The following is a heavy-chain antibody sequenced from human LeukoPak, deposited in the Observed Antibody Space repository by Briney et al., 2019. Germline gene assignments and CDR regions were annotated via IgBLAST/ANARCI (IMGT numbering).Heavy chain of an antibody. D-gene: IGHD3-22*01. CDR2: ISSSSSTI. CDR1: GFTFSSYS. V-gene: IGHV3-48*01. Sequence: GGSLRLSCAASGFTFSSYSMNWVRQAPGKGLERVSYISSSSSTIYYADSVKGRFTISRDNAKNSLYLHMNSLRAEDTAVYYCARDYYDSKAYWGQGTLVTVSS. J-gene: IGHJ4*02. CDR3: ARDYYDSKAY.